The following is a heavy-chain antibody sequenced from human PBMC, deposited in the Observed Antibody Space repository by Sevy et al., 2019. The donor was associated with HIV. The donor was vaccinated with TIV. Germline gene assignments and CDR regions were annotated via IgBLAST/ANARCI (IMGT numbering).Heavy chain of an antibody. D-gene: IGHD5-18*01. V-gene: IGHV3-7*01. J-gene: IGHJ6*02. CDR2: IKQGGNEK. CDR3: ARGGPLVDAALIPWGMDV. CDR1: GFTFSNYW. Sequence: GESLKISCAASGFTFSNYWMNWVRQAPGKGLEWVANIKQGGNEKYYVDSVKGRFTLSRDNAKNSVSLQMNSLRADDTAVYYWARGGPLVDAALIPWGMDVWGQGTTVTISS.